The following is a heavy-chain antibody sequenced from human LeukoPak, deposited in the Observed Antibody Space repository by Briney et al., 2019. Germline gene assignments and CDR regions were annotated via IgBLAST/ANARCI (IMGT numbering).Heavy chain of an antibody. CDR1: GFTFSSYG. CDR3: AREILYSYEVDY. V-gene: IGHV3-33*01. Sequence: GGSLRLSCAASGFTFSSYGMHWVREAPGKGVEWVAVIWYDGSNKYYADSVKGRFTISRDNSKNTLYLQMNSLRAEDTAVYYCAREILYSYEVDYWGQGTLVTVSS. CDR2: IWYDGSNK. J-gene: IGHJ4*02. D-gene: IGHD5-18*01.